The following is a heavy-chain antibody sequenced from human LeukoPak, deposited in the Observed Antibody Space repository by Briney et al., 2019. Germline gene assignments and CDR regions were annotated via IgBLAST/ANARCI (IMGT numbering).Heavy chain of an antibody. V-gene: IGHV1-8*03. D-gene: IGHD3-3*01. Sequence: ASVKVSCKASGYTFTGYDINWVRQATGQGLEWMGWMNPNSGNTGYAQKLQGRVTITRHTSISTAYMELSSLRSEDTAVYYCARVLYYDFWSGYALGNDYYMDVWGKETTVTVSS. CDR1: GYTFTGYD. CDR3: ARVLYYDFWSGYALGNDYYMDV. CDR2: MNPNSGNT. J-gene: IGHJ6*03.